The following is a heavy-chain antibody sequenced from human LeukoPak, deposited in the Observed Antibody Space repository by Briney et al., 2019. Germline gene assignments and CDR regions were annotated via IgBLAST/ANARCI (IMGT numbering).Heavy chain of an antibody. CDR3: ARGRRDYDYIWGSYRFAPVDY. J-gene: IGHJ4*02. CDR2: MNPNSGNT. Sequence: ASVKVSCKASGCTFTSYDINWVRQATGQGLEWMGWMNPNSGNTGYAQKFQGRVTMTRNTSISTAYMELSSLRSEDTAVYYCARGRRDYDYIWGSYRFAPVDYWGQGTLVTVSS. CDR1: GCTFTSYD. V-gene: IGHV1-8*01. D-gene: IGHD3-16*02.